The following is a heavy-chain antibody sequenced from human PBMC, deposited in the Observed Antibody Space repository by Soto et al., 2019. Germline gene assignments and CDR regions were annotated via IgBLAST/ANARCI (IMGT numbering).Heavy chain of an antibody. CDR1: GFTFDYYW. CDR2: VHSGGTTT. D-gene: IGHD3-10*01. Sequence: EVQLVESGGGLVQPGESLRLSCAASGFTFDYYWMHWVRQAPGKGLVWVSRVHSGGTTTTYADSVKGRFTISRDNAGNPGSLQMSSLRAEDTAIYYCARGDRGGFDLWGHGTMVTVSS. V-gene: IGHV3-74*01. J-gene: IGHJ3*01. CDR3: ARGDRGGFDL.